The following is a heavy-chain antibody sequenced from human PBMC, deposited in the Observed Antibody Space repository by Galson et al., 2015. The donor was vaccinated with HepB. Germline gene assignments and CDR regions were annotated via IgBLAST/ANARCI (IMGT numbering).Heavy chain of an antibody. CDR2: IWYDGSNK. CDR3: ARESHPVLVQTGDYFDY. J-gene: IGHJ4*02. Sequence: SLRLSCAASGFTFSSYGMHWVRQAPGKGLEWVAVIWYDGSNKYYADSVKGRFTISRDNSKNTLYLQMNSLRAEDTAVYYCARESHPVLVQTGDYFDYWGQGTLVTASS. D-gene: IGHD7-27*01. CDR1: GFTFSSYG. V-gene: IGHV3-33*08.